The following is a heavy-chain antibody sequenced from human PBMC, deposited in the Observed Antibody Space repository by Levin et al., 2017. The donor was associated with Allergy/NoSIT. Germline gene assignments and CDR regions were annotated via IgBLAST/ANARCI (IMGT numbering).Heavy chain of an antibody. J-gene: IGHJ5*01. CDR2: INQDESEK. Sequence: GESLKISCAASGFTFSSYWMNWVRQAPGKGLEWVANINQDESEKYYVDSVKGRFTISRDNAKNSLYLQMNSLRADDTAVYYCARDQFSSSSLDSWGHGTLVTVSS. V-gene: IGHV3-7*04. CDR1: GFTFSSYW. CDR3: ARDQFSSSSLDS. D-gene: IGHD6-13*01.